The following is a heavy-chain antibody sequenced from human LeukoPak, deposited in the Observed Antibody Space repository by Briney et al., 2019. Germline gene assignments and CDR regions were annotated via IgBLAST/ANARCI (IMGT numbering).Heavy chain of an antibody. V-gene: IGHV4-30-4*01. CDR3: ARVDNGFGEFRTFDY. D-gene: IGHD3-10*01. CDR1: GGSISSGDYY. CDR2: IYYSGST. J-gene: IGHJ4*02. Sequence: SQTLSLTCTVSGGSISSGDYYWSWIRQPPGKGLEWIGYIYYSGSTYYNPSLKSRVTISVYTSKNQFSLKLSSVTAADTAVYYCARVDNGFGEFRTFDYWGQGTLVTVSS.